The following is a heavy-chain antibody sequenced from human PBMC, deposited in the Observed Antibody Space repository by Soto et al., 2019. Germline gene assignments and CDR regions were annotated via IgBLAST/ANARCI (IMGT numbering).Heavy chain of an antibody. J-gene: IGHJ4*02. V-gene: IGHV3-30*18. Sequence: QVQLVESGGGVVEPGRSLRLSGAASGFTFSSYGMHWVRKAPGKGLEWVAVISYDGSNKYYVDSVKGRFTISRDNSKNTLYLQMNSLRAEDTAVYYCAKPPGGWYLPFDYWGQGTLVTVSS. CDR1: GFTFSSYG. CDR2: ISYDGSNK. CDR3: AKPPGGWYLPFDY. D-gene: IGHD6-19*01.